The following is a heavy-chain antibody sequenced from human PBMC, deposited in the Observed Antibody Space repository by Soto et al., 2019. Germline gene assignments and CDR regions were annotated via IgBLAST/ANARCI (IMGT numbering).Heavy chain of an antibody. Sequence: NPSETLSLTCTVSGDYISSYYWSWIRQPPGKGLEWIGYIYYSGSTNYNPSLKSRVTISVDTSKNQFSLKLSSVTAADTAVYYCARRYSSSFDYWGQGTLVTVSS. CDR1: GDYISSYY. CDR2: IYYSGST. V-gene: IGHV4-59*08. D-gene: IGHD6-13*01. CDR3: ARRYSSSFDY. J-gene: IGHJ4*02.